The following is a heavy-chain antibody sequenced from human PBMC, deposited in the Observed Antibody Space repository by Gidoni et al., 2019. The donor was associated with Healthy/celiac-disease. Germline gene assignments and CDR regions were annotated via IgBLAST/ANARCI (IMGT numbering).Heavy chain of an antibody. J-gene: IGHJ6*02. CDR2: ISYDGSNK. D-gene: IGHD4-17*01. V-gene: IGHV3-30-3*01. Sequence: QVQLVESGGGVVQPGRSLRLSCAASGFTFSSYAMHWVRQAPGKGLEWVAVISYDGSNKYYADSVKGRFTISRDNSKNTLYLQMNSLRAEDTAVYYCARDLGPKRADYAYYYYYGMDVWGQGTTVTVSS. CDR3: ARDLGPKRADYAYYYYYGMDV. CDR1: GFTFSSYA.